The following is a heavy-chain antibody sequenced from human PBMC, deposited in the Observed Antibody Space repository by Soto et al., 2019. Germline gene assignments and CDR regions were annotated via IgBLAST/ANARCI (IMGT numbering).Heavy chain of an antibody. CDR1: GFTFSSYG. Sequence: PGGSLRLSCAASGFTFSSYGMHWVRQAPGKGLEWVAVIWYDGSNKYYADSVKGRFTISRDNSKNTLYLQMNSLRAEDTAVYYCARVHYGDYGSQHFDYWGQGTLVTVSS. CDR3: ARVHYGDYGSQHFDY. J-gene: IGHJ4*02. V-gene: IGHV3-33*01. CDR2: IWYDGSNK. D-gene: IGHD4-17*01.